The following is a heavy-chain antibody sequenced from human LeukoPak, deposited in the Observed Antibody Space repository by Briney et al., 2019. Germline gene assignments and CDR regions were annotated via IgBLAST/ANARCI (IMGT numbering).Heavy chain of an antibody. V-gene: IGHV1-8*03. J-gene: IGHJ5*02. D-gene: IGHD3-22*01. CDR3: ATEDYYDSGSFDP. CDR1: GYTFASFD. Sequence: ASVKVSCKASGYTFASFDINWVRQATGQGLEWMGWMNPNSGDTAYAHKFQGRVTITRNTSISTAYMELSSLRSEDTAVYYCATEDYYDSGSFDPWGQGTLVTVSS. CDR2: MNPNSGDT.